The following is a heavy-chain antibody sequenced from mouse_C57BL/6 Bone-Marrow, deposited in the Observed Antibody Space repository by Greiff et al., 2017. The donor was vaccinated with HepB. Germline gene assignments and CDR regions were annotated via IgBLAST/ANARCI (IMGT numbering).Heavy chain of an antibody. CDR2: ILPGSGST. CDR3: ARRILYYYGSSYDYFDY. J-gene: IGHJ2*01. V-gene: IGHV1-9*01. Sequence: VKLQESGAELMKPGASVKLSCKATGYTFTGYWIEWVKQRPGHGLEWIGEILPGSGSTNYNEKFKGKATFTADTSSNTAYMQLSSLTTEDSAIYYCARRILYYYGSSYDYFDYWGQGTTLTVSS. D-gene: IGHD1-1*01. CDR1: GYTFTGYW.